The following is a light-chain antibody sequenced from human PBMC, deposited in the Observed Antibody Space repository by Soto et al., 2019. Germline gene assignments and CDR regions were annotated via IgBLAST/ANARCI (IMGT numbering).Light chain of an antibody. Sequence: EIVMTQSPATLSVSPGERATISCRASQSVSSNLAWYQQKPGQAPRLLIYGASTRATGIPARFSGSGSGTEFTLTISSLQSEDFAVYYCQQYNNWWTFGQGTKVDI. CDR1: QSVSSN. V-gene: IGKV3-15*01. CDR3: QQYNNWWT. CDR2: GAS. J-gene: IGKJ1*01.